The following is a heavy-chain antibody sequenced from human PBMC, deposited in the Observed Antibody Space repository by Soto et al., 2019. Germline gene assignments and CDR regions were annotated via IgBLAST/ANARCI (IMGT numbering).Heavy chain of an antibody. Sequence: GGSLRLSCAASGFTFRSYWMQWVRQAPGKGLVWVSWINSDGSSTSYADSVKGRFTISRDNSKNTLYLQMNSLRAEDTAVYYCAKGVPGIAVAGTGYFQHWGQGTLVTVSS. J-gene: IGHJ1*01. D-gene: IGHD6-19*01. V-gene: IGHV3-74*01. CDR1: GFTFRSYW. CDR3: AKGVPGIAVAGTGYFQH. CDR2: INSDGSST.